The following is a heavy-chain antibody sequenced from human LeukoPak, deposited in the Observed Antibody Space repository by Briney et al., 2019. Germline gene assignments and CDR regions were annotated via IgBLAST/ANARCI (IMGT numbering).Heavy chain of an antibody. V-gene: IGHV1-2*02. CDR1: GYTFTGYY. J-gene: IGHJ4*02. CDR3: ARVVDHDYGDYYLDY. Sequence: VASVKVSCKASGYTFTGYYMHWVRQAPGQGLERMGWINPNSGGTNYAQKFQGRVTMTRDTSISTAYMELSRLRSDDTAVYYCARVVDHDYGDYYLDYWGQGTLVTVSS. CDR2: INPNSGGT. D-gene: IGHD4-17*01.